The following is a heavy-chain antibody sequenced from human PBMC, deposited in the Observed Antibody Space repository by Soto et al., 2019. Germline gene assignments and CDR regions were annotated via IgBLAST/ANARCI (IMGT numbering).Heavy chain of an antibody. CDR2: IIPIFGTA. Sequence: SVKVSCKASGGTFSSYAISWVRQAPGEGLEWMGGIIPIFGTANYAQKFQGRVTITADESTSTAYMELSSLRSEDTAVYYCARAPYGPGPLRYWGQGTLVTVSS. D-gene: IGHD4-17*01. CDR3: ARAPYGPGPLRY. V-gene: IGHV1-69*13. CDR1: GGTFSSYA. J-gene: IGHJ4*02.